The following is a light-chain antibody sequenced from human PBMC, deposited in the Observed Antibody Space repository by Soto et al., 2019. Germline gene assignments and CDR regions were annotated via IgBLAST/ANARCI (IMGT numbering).Light chain of an antibody. Sequence: EIVMTQSPGTLSLSPGERATLSCRASQSVSTNLAWYQQIPGQAPRLLIYGASTRATGIPARFSGSGSGTEFTLAISSLQSEDFAVYYCQHYNDWPQTSGLGTKVEIK. CDR3: QHYNDWPQT. J-gene: IGKJ1*01. CDR1: QSVSTN. CDR2: GAS. V-gene: IGKV3-15*01.